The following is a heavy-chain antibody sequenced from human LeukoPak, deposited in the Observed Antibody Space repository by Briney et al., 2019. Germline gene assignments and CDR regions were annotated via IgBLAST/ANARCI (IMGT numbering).Heavy chain of an antibody. CDR1: GFTGGSNS. V-gene: IGHV3-53*01. Sequence: GGSLRLSCTVSGFTGGSNSMSWVRQAPGKGLEWVSFIYSDNTHYSDSVKGRLTISRDNSKNNLYLQMNSLRAEDTAVYYCARRAGAYSHPYDYWGQGTLVTVSS. CDR3: ARRAGAYSHPYDY. J-gene: IGHJ4*02. D-gene: IGHD4/OR15-4a*01. CDR2: IYSDNT.